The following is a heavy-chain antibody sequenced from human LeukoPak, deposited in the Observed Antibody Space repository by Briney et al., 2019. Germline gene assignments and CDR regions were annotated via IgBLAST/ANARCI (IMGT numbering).Heavy chain of an antibody. J-gene: IGHJ4*02. CDR1: GFTFRTTG. Sequence: GRPLRPPCGAPGFTFRTTGSAGGGRCPGKGRSGWSAIILGGDSTYYRASVKGRFTISRDNSKNTLYVQMSSLRAEDTAVYYCAKERDRYGSGSYYGYFDYWGQGTLVTVSS. D-gene: IGHD3-10*01. CDR3: AKERDRYGSGSYYGYFDY. CDR2: IILGGDST. V-gene: IGHV3-23*01.